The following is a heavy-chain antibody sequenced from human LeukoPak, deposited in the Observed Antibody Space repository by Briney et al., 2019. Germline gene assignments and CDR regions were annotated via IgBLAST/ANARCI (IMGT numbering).Heavy chain of an antibody. Sequence: PSETLSLTCTVSGGSISSWTYYWGWIRQPPGKGLEWIGTIYYGGTNYYNPSLKNRVTISVDTSKNQFSLNLNSVTAADTAVYYCAYGSNSAADHWGQGTLVTVSS. CDR1: GGSISSWTYY. J-gene: IGHJ4*02. CDR2: IYYGGTN. D-gene: IGHD4-23*01. CDR3: AYGSNSAADH. V-gene: IGHV4-39*01.